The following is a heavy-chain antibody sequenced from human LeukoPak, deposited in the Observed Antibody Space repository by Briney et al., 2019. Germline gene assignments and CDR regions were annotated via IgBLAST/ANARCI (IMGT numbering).Heavy chain of an antibody. Sequence: GGSLRLSCAASGFTFSSYAMSWVRQAPGKGLEWVSAIYSGGSTYYADSVKGRFTISRDKSKNTLYLQMNSLRGEDTAVYYCVGGYSYGYGDYWGQGTLVTVSS. V-gene: IGHV3-23*05. CDR1: GFTFSSYA. J-gene: IGHJ4*02. D-gene: IGHD5-18*01. CDR3: VGGYSYGYGDY. CDR2: IYSGGST.